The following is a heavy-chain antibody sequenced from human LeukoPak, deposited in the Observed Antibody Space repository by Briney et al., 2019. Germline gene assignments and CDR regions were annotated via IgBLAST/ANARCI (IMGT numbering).Heavy chain of an antibody. CDR2: IFHSGII. V-gene: IGHV4-4*02. J-gene: IGHJ6*02. Sequence: PSGTLSLTCGVSGGSIITSNWWSWVRQPPGKGPEWIGEIFHSGIINYNPSLKSRVTISVDKSKNQFSLRLNSVTAADTAVYYCARDPRGVAMVRGASYGMDIWGQGTSVTVSS. CDR1: GGSIITSNW. CDR3: ARDPRGVAMVRGASYGMDI. D-gene: IGHD3-10*01.